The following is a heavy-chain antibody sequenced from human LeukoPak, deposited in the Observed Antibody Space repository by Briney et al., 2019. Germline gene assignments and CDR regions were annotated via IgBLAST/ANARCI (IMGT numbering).Heavy chain of an antibody. D-gene: IGHD1-26*01. Sequence: ASVKVSFKASGYTFTSYGISWVRQAPGQGLEWMGWISAYNGNTNYAQKLQGRVTMTTDTSTSTAYMELRSPRSDDTAVYYCARALVGATPYYYYGMDVWGQGTTVTVSS. CDR2: ISAYNGNT. CDR3: ARALVGATPYYYYGMDV. J-gene: IGHJ6*02. V-gene: IGHV1-18*01. CDR1: GYTFTSYG.